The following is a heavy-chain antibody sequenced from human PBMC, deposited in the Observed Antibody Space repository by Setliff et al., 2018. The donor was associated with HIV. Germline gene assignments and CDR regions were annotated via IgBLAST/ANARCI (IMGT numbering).Heavy chain of an antibody. CDR3: ARLNLEQWVQRIDS. D-gene: IGHD6-19*01. Sequence: SETLSLTCTVSGGSISSGSYYWSWIRQPAGKGLEWIGHIYTSGSTNYNPSLKSRVTISVDTSKNQFSLKLSSVTAADTAVYYCARLNLEQWVQRIDSWGQGTLVTVSS. V-gene: IGHV4-61*09. J-gene: IGHJ5*01. CDR1: GGSISSGSYY. CDR2: IYTSGST.